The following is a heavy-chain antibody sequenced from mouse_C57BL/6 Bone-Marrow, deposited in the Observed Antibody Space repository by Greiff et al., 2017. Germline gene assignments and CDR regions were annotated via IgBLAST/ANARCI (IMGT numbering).Heavy chain of an antibody. CDR1: GFNIKDDY. V-gene: IGHV14-4*01. CDR3: TTPLDY. Sequence: EVKLEESGAELVRPGASVKLSCTASGFNIKDDYMHWVKQRPEQGLEWIGWIDPENGDTEYASKFQGKATITADTSSNTAYLQLSSLTSEDTAVYYCTTPLDYWGQGTTLTVSS. J-gene: IGHJ2*01. CDR2: IDPENGDT.